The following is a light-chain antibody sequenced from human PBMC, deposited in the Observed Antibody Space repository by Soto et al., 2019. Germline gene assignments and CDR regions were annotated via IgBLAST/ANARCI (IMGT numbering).Light chain of an antibody. CDR3: QSYDSSLSGWV. CDR2: GNS. Sequence: QSVLTQPPSVSGSPGQRVTISCTGSSSKIGAGYDVHWYQQLPGTAPKLLIYGNSNRPSGVPDRFSGSKSGTSASLPITGLQDEDEADDYCQSYDSSLSGWVFGGGTKLTVL. V-gene: IGLV1-40*01. J-gene: IGLJ3*02. CDR1: SSKIGAGYD.